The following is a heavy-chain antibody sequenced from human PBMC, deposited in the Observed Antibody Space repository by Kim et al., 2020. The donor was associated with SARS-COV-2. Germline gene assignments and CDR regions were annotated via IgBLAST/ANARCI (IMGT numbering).Heavy chain of an antibody. D-gene: IGHD1-26*01. CDR3: ARTYSGSYAY. CDR2: YI. V-gene: IGHV3-21*01. Sequence: YIYYADSVKGRFTISRDNAKNSLYLQMNSLRAEDTAVYYCARTYSGSYAYWGQGTLVTVSS. J-gene: IGHJ4*02.